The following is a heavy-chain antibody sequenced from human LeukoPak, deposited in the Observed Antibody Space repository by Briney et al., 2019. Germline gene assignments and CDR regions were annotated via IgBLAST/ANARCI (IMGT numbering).Heavy chain of an antibody. CDR3: ARAHIVVVPAACNWFDP. CDR2: IYYSGST. CDR1: GGSISSYY. V-gene: IGHV4-59*01. D-gene: IGHD2-2*01. Sequence: PSENLSLTCTVSGGSISSYYWSWIRQPPGKGLEWIGYIYYSGSTNYNPSLKSRVTISVDTSKNQFSLKLSSVTAADTAVYYCARAHIVVVPAACNWFDPWGQGTLVTVSS. J-gene: IGHJ5*02.